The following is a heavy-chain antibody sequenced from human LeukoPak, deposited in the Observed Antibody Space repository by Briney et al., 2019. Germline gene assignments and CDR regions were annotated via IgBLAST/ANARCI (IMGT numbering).Heavy chain of an antibody. V-gene: IGHV3-30*19. CDR1: GFTFSSYG. CDR3: ARDIKLNVDY. Sequence: GGSLRLSCAASGFTFSSYGMPWVRQAPGKGLEWVAVISYDGSNKYYADSVKGRFTISRDNSKNTLYLQMNSLRAEDTAVYYCARDIKLNVDYWGQGTLVTVSS. CDR2: ISYDGSNK. J-gene: IGHJ4*02. D-gene: IGHD1-14*01.